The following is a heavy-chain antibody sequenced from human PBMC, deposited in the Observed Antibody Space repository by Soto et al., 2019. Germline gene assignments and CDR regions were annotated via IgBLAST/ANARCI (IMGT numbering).Heavy chain of an antibody. Sequence: EVHLEESGGGLVHPGGSLRLSCAASGFTFSSYWMNWVRQAPGKGLEWVANIDEDGSEYNDAESVRGRFTISRDNAKNTLYLQMNSLRAADSAVYYCARTGDGHHDFLDYWGQGILVSVSS. J-gene: IGHJ4*02. CDR3: ARTGDGHHDFLDY. CDR1: GFTFSSYW. CDR2: IDEDGSEY. D-gene: IGHD1-1*01. V-gene: IGHV3-7*01.